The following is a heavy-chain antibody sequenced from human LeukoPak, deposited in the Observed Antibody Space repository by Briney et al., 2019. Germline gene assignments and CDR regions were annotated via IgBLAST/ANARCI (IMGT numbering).Heavy chain of an antibody. J-gene: IGHJ4*02. CDR1: GYTLTSYG. CDR3: ARDWGSSSWYVFGNTPEYYFDY. Sequence: ASVKVSCKASGYTLTSYGISWVRQAPGQGLEWKGWISAYDGNTNYAQKLQGRVTMTTDTSTSTAYMELRSLRSDDTAVYYCARDWGSSSWYVFGNTPEYYFDYWGQGTLVTVSS. D-gene: IGHD6-13*01. V-gene: IGHV1-18*01. CDR2: ISAYDGNT.